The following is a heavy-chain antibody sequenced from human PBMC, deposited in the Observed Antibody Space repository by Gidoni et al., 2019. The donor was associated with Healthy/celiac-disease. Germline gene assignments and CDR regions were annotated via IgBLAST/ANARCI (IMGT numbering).Heavy chain of an antibody. CDR2: IIPIFGTA. J-gene: IGHJ6*02. D-gene: IGHD2-2*01. Sequence: QVQLVQSGAAVKKPGSSVKVSCKASGGTFSSYAISRVRQAPGQGLEWMGGIIPIFGTANYAQKFQGRVTITADESTSTAYMELSSLRSEDTAVYYCARDLRDIVVVPAGGYYYYGMDVWGQGTTVTVSS. CDR3: ARDLRDIVVVPAGGYYYYGMDV. CDR1: GGTFSSYA. V-gene: IGHV1-69*01.